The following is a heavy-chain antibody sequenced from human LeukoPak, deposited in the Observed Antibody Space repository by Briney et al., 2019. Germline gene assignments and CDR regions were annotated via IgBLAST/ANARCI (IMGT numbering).Heavy chain of an antibody. V-gene: IGHV4-59*01. CDR1: GGSIGNYY. CDR2: IYYSGST. CDR3: ARGGYYGSGNDFRFDP. J-gene: IGHJ5*02. Sequence: PSETLSLTCTVSGGSIGNYYWSWIRQPPGKGLEWIGYIYYSGSTNFNPSLKSRVTISVDTSKNQYSLKLSSVTAADTAVYYCARGGYYGSGNDFRFDPWGQGTLVTVSS. D-gene: IGHD3-10*01.